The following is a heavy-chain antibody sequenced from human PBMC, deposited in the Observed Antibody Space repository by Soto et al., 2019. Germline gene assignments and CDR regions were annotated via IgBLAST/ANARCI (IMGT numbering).Heavy chain of an antibody. CDR3: ARGYYGSGSYYYFDY. D-gene: IGHD3-10*01. CDR1: GDSGAGHSAA. J-gene: IGHJ4*02. Sequence: SQTLSLTCAVSGDSGAGHSAAWNWIRQSPSRGLEWLGRTYYRSKWYNDYAVSVKSRITINPDTSKNQFSLQLNSVTPEDTAVYYCARGYYGSGSYYYFDYWGQGTLVTVSS. CDR2: TYYRSKWYN. V-gene: IGHV6-1*01.